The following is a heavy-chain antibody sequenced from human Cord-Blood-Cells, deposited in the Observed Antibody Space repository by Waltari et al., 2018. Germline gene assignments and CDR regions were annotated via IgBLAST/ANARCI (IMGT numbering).Heavy chain of an antibody. D-gene: IGHD2-2*01. CDR1: GGSISSGDYY. Sequence: QVQLQESGPGLVKPSQTLSLTCTVSGGSISSGDYYWSWIRQPPGKGLEWIGYIYYSGSTNYNPSLKRRVTISVDTSKNQFSLKLSSVTAADTAVYYCARRGDCSSTSCYAFDIWGQGTMVTVSS. J-gene: IGHJ3*02. CDR2: IYYSGST. V-gene: IGHV4-30-4*08. CDR3: ARRGDCSSTSCYAFDI.